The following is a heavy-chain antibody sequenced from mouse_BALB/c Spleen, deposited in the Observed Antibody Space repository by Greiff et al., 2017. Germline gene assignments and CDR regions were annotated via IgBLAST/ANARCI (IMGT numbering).Heavy chain of an antibody. J-gene: IGHJ4*01. Sequence: EVQLVESGGGLVQPGGSRKLSCAASGFTFSDYGMAWVRQAPGKGPEWVAFISNLAYSIYYAATVTGRFTISRENAKNTLYLEMSSLRSEDTAMYYCASGGYDGYAMDYWGQGTSVTVSS. D-gene: IGHD2-14*01. CDR3: ASGGYDGYAMDY. CDR2: ISNLAYSI. CDR1: GFTFSDYG. V-gene: IGHV5-15*02.